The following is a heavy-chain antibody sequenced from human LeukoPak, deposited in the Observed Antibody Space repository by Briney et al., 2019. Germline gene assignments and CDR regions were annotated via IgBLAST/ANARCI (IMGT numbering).Heavy chain of an antibody. J-gene: IGHJ6*03. D-gene: IGHD5-18*01. Sequence: GESLKISCKGSGYSFTSYWIGWVRQMPGKGLEWMGIIYPGDSDTRYSPSFQCQVTISADKSISTAYLQWSSLKASDTAMYYCARHRGYSYGYNYYYCYYMDVWGKGTTVTVSS. V-gene: IGHV5-51*01. CDR1: GYSFTSYW. CDR2: IYPGDSDT. CDR3: ARHRGYSYGYNYYYCYYMDV.